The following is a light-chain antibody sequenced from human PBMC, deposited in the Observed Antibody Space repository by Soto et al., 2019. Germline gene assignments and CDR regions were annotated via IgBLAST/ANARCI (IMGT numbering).Light chain of an antibody. J-gene: IGKJ1*01. Sequence: DIQMTQSPSTLSASVGDRVTITCRASQSISSWLAWYQQKPGQAPKLLIYKASTLQRGVPSRFSGSGSGTEFTLAISSLQPHDSATYYCQQYNDNWTFGQGTTVEIK. CDR3: QQYNDNWT. CDR2: KAS. CDR1: QSISSW. V-gene: IGKV1-5*03.